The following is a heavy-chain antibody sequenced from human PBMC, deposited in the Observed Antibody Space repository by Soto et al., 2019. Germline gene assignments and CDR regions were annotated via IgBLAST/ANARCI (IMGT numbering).Heavy chain of an antibody. CDR3: KNYGAV. V-gene: IGHV3-66*01. Sequence: EDQLVESGGGLVQPGGSLRLSCAVSGFSVTSNHMTWVRQAPGKGLEWVSILYSGGATDYADSVKGRLTISRDNSKNTLHLHMNSLLGEDTAIYCVKNYGAVWGQGTTVTVSS. CDR1: GFSVTSNH. D-gene: IGHD3-16*01. J-gene: IGHJ6*02. CDR2: LYSGGAT.